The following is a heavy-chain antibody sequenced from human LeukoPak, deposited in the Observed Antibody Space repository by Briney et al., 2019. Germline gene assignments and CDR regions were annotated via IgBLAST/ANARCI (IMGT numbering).Heavy chain of an antibody. CDR3: ARDSGLYFDY. CDR2: IWYDGIKK. CDR1: GFTFSSYG. Sequence: PGRSLRLSCAASGFTFSSYGMYWVRQAPGKGLEWVGVIWYDGIKKDYADSVKGRFTISRDNSKNTLHLQMNSLRAEDTAVYYCARDSGLYFDYWGQGTLVTDSP. D-gene: IGHD3/OR15-3a*01. J-gene: IGHJ4*02. V-gene: IGHV3-33*07.